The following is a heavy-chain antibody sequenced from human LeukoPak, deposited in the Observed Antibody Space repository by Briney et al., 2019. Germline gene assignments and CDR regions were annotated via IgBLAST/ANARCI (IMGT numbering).Heavy chain of an antibody. Sequence: GASVKVSCKASGGTFSSYAISWVRQAPGQGLEWMGGINPNSGGTNYAQKFQGRFTMTRDTSISTPYMELSRLRSADTAVYYCARMLGAGTVLVYWGQGTLVTVSS. CDR1: GGTFSSYA. CDR2: INPNSGGT. V-gene: IGHV1-2*02. J-gene: IGHJ4*02. D-gene: IGHD6-13*01. CDR3: ARMLGAGTVLVY.